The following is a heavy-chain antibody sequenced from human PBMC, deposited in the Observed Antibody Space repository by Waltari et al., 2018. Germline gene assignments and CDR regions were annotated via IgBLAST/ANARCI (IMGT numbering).Heavy chain of an antibody. CDR1: GFTFSSYG. CDR2: IWYDGSNT. D-gene: IGHD3-10*01. CDR3: AKGQQLWFGRALGY. V-gene: IGHV3-33*06. Sequence: QVQLVESGGGVVQPGRSLRLSCAASGFTFSSYGMHWVRQAPGKGLEWVAVIWYDGSNTYYADAVKGRFTISRDNSKNTLYLQMNSLRAEDTAVYYCAKGQQLWFGRALGYWGQGTLVTVSS. J-gene: IGHJ4*02.